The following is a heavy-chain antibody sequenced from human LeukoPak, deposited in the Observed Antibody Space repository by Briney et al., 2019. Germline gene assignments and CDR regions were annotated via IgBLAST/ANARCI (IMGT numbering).Heavy chain of an antibody. CDR2: IRYDGSNK. CDR3: AKGGYSNGRYYYYYMDV. V-gene: IGHV3-30*02. Sequence: SGGSLRLSCAASGFTFSSYGMHWVRQAPGKGLEWVAFIRYDGSNKYYADSAKGRFTISRDNSKNTLYLQMNSLRAEDTAVYYCAKGGYSNGRYYYYYMDVWGEGTTVTVSS. CDR1: GFTFSSYG. J-gene: IGHJ6*03. D-gene: IGHD5-18*01.